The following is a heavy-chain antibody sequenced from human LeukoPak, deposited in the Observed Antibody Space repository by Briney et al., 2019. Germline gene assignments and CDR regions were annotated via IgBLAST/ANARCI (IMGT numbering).Heavy chain of an antibody. J-gene: IGHJ4*02. V-gene: IGHV3-21*01. CDR3: ARDGIAVAGPFY. CDR2: ISSSSSYI. D-gene: IGHD6-19*01. Sequence: GGSLRLSCAASGFTFSSYSMNWVRQAPGKGLEWVSSISSSSSYIYYADSVKGRFTISRDNAKNSLYLQMNSLRAEDTAVYYCARDGIAVAGPFYWGQGTLVTVSS. CDR1: GFTFSSYS.